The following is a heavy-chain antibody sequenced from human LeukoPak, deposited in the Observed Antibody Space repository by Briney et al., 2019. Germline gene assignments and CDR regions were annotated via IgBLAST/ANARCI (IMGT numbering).Heavy chain of an antibody. Sequence: GGSLRLSCAASGFTFSSYWMSWVRQAPGKGLEWVANIKQDGSEKYYVDSVKGRFTISRDNAKNSLNLQMNSLRAEDTAVYYCAKLTGYSSSWYTPNWFDPWGQGTLVTVSS. CDR1: GFTFSSYW. CDR2: IKQDGSEK. D-gene: IGHD6-13*01. V-gene: IGHV3-7*03. CDR3: AKLTGYSSSWYTPNWFDP. J-gene: IGHJ5*02.